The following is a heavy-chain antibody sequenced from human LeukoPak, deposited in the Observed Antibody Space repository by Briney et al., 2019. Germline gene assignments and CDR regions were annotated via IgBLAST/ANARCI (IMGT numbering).Heavy chain of an antibody. V-gene: IGHV3-21*01. CDR1: GFTFSSYS. CDR2: ISSSSSYI. D-gene: IGHD3-22*01. CDR3: ARFYYYDSSGYYGDAFDI. J-gene: IGHJ3*02. Sequence: PGGSLRLSCAASGFTFSSYSMNWVRQAPGKGLDWVSSISSSSSYIYYADSVKGRFTISRDNAKNSLYLQMNSLRAEDTAVYYCARFYYYDSSGYYGDAFDIWGQGTMVTVSS.